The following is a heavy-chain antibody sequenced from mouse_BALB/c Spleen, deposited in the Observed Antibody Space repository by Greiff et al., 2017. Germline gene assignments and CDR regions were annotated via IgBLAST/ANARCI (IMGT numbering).Heavy chain of an antibody. V-gene: IGHV1-69*02. CDR3: TRYGSSYHYAMDY. J-gene: IGHJ4*01. CDR2: IYPSDSYT. D-gene: IGHD1-1*01. Sequence: QVQLQQPGAELVKPGASVKLSCKASGYTFTSYWMHWVKQRPGQGLEWIGNIYPSDSYTNYNQKFKDKATLTVDKSSSTAYMQLSSPTSEDSAVYYCTRYGSSYHYAMDYWGQGTSVTVSS. CDR1: GYTFTSYW.